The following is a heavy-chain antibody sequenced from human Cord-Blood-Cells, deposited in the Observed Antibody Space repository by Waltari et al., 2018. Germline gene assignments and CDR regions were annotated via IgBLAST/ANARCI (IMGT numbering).Heavy chain of an antibody. Sequence: QVQLQESGPGLVKPSETLSLTCTVSGGSISSYYWIWIRQPPGKGLEWIGYIYYSGSTNYNPSLKSRCTISVDTSKNQFSLKLSSVTAADTAVYYCARGIDASYSDYWGQGTLVTVSS. J-gene: IGHJ4*02. CDR2: IYYSGST. CDR1: GGSISSYY. V-gene: IGHV4-59*01. CDR3: ARGIDASYSDY.